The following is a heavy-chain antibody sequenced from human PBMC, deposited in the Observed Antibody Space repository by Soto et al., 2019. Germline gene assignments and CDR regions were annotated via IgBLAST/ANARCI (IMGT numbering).Heavy chain of an antibody. Sequence: GGSLRLSCAASGCTFSSYGMHWVRQAPGKGLEWVAVISYDGSNKYYLDSVKGRFTISRDNSKNTLYLQMNSLRAEDTAVYYCAKELPGSYYNVYDYYYYYGMDVWGQGTTVTVSS. CDR3: AKELPGSYYNVYDYYYYYGMDV. J-gene: IGHJ6*02. V-gene: IGHV3-30*18. D-gene: IGHD3-10*01. CDR2: ISYDGSNK. CDR1: GCTFSSYG.